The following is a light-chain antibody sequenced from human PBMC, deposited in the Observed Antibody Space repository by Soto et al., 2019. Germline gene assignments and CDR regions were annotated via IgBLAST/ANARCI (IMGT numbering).Light chain of an antibody. CDR1: QSVSRN. CDR3: QQYNNWWT. Sequence: EIVMTQSPATLSVSPGERATLSCRASQSVSRNLAWYQQKPGQTPRLLIYGASTRATGIPARFSGSGSGTEFTLTISSLQAEDFAVYYCQQYNNWWTVGQGTKVEIK. CDR2: GAS. J-gene: IGKJ1*01. V-gene: IGKV3-15*01.